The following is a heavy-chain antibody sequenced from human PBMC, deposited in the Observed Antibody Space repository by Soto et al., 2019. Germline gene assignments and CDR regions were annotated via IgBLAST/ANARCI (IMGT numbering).Heavy chain of an antibody. V-gene: IGHV3-23*01. CDR1: GFTFSSYA. J-gene: IGHJ4*02. CDR2: ISGSGGST. CDR3: AKSRDIVVVVAAGFDY. D-gene: IGHD2-15*01. Sequence: EVQLLESGGGLVQPGGSLRLSCAASGFTFSSYAMSWVRQAPGKGLEWVSAISGSGGSTYYADSVKGRFTISRDNSKNTLYLQMNSLRAADTAVYYCAKSRDIVVVVAAGFDYWGQGTLVTVSS.